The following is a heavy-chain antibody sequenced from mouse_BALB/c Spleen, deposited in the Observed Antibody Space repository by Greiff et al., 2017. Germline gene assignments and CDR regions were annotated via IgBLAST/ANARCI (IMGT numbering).Heavy chain of an antibody. CDR2: ISSGSSTI. CDR1: GFTFSSFG. V-gene: IGHV5-17*02. J-gene: IGHJ2*01. CDR3: ARGGGFPFDY. Sequence: EVMLVESGGGLVQPGGSRKLSCAASGFTFSSFGMHWVRQAPEKGLEWVAYISSGSSTIYYADTVKGRFTISRDNPKNTLFLQMTSLRSEDTAMYYCARGGGFPFDYWGQGTTLTVSS.